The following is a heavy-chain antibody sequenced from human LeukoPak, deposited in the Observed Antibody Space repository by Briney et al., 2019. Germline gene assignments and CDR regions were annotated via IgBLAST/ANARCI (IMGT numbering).Heavy chain of an antibody. V-gene: IGHV1-18*01. J-gene: IGHJ4*02. CDR3: ARDLGLYYYDSSGYYHFDY. CDR1: GYTFTSYG. D-gene: IGHD3-22*01. CDR2: ISAYNGNT. Sequence: ASVKVSCKASGYTFTSYGISWVRQAPGQGLEWMGWISAYNGNTNYAQKLQGRVTMTTDTSTSTAYMELGSLRSDDTAVYYCARDLGLYYYDSSGYYHFDYWGQGTLVTVSS.